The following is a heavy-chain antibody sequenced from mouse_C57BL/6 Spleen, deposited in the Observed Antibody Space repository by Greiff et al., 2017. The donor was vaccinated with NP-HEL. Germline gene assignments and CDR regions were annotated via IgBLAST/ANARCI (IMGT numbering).Heavy chain of an antibody. V-gene: IGHV2-5*01. CDR2: IWRGGST. CDR1: GFSLTSYG. CDR3: AKGESITTGVAGNFDV. Sequence: QVQLKQSGPGLVQPSQSLSITCTVSGFSLTSYGVHWVRQSPGKGLEWLGVIWRGGSTDYNAAFMSRLSITKDNSKSQVFLKMNSLQADDTAIYYCAKGESITTGVAGNFDVWGTGTTVTVSS. J-gene: IGHJ1*03. D-gene: IGHD1-1*01.